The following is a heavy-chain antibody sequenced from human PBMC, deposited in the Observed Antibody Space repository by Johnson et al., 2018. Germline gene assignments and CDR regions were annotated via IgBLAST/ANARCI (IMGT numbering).Heavy chain of an antibody. J-gene: IGHJ6*02. CDR2: IYYSGST. Sequence: QVQLQESGPGLVKPSETXSLTCTVSGGSISSYYWSWIRQPPGKGLEWIGYIYYSGSTNYNPSLKRRVTISVDTSKNQFSLKLSSVTAADTAVYYCARVMVRGVIRNYYYYGMDVWGQGTTVTVSS. CDR1: GGSISSYY. V-gene: IGHV4-59*01. D-gene: IGHD3-10*01. CDR3: ARVMVRGVIRNYYYYGMDV.